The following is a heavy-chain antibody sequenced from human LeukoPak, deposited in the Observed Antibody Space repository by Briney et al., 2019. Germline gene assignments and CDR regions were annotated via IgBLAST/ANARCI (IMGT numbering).Heavy chain of an antibody. D-gene: IGHD3-22*01. Sequence: SVKVSCKASGFTFTSSAVQWVRQARGQRLEWIGWIVVGSGNTNYAQKFQERVTITRDMSTSTAYMELSSLRFEDTAVYYCAADKNRYYYDSSGYPGYWFDPWGQGTLVTVSS. J-gene: IGHJ5*02. V-gene: IGHV1-58*01. CDR1: GFTFTSSA. CDR3: AADKNRYYYDSSGYPGYWFDP. CDR2: IVVGSGNT.